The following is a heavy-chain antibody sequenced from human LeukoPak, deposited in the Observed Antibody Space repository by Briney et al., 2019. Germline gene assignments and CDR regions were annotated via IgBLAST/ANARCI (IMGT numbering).Heavy chain of an antibody. Sequence: SETLSLTCTVSGGSISSSSYYWGWICQPPGKGLEWIGSIYYSGSTYYNPSLKSRVTISVDTSKNQFSLKLSSVTAADTAVYYCARHWYYDFWSGYWTGMGYYYMDVWGKGTTVTVSS. CDR2: IYYSGST. J-gene: IGHJ6*03. CDR3: ARHWYYDFWSGYWTGMGYYYMDV. D-gene: IGHD3-3*01. CDR1: GGSISSSSYY. V-gene: IGHV4-39*01.